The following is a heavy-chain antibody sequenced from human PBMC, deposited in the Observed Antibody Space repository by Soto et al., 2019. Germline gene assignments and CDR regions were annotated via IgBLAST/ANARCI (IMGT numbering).Heavy chain of an antibody. CDR1: GFTFSSYG. J-gene: IGHJ4*02. CDR3: ADAHDAYS. Sequence: QVQLVESGGGVVQPGRSLRLSCAASGFTFSSYGMHWDRQAPGKGLEWVAVISYDGSNKYYADSVKGRFTISRDNSKNTLYLQMNSLRAEDTAVYYCADAHDAYSWGQGTLVTVSS. V-gene: IGHV3-30*03. D-gene: IGHD1-26*01. CDR2: ISYDGSNK.